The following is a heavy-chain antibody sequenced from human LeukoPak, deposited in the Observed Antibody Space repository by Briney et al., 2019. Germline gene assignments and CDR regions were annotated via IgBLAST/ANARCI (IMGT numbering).Heavy chain of an antibody. J-gene: IGHJ4*02. CDR1: GFTFSSYS. Sequence: GGSLRLSCAASGFTFSSYSMNWARQAPGKGLEWVSSISSSSSYIYYADSVKGRFTISRDNAKNSLYLQMNSLRAEDTAVYYCARDRNWNYDFDYWGQGTLVTVSS. D-gene: IGHD1-7*01. CDR3: ARDRNWNYDFDY. V-gene: IGHV3-21*01. CDR2: ISSSSSYI.